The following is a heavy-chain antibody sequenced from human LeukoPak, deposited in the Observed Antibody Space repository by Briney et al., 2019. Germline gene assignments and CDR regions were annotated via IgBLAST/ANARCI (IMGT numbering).Heavy chain of an antibody. Sequence: PSETLSLTCAVSGGSISSSNWWSWVRQPPGKGLEWIGEIYHSGSTNYNPSLKSRVTISVDKSKNQFSLKLSSVTAADTAVYYCATYRSYYGDWFDPWGQGTLVTVSS. CDR1: GGSISSSNW. CDR2: IYHSGST. CDR3: ATYRSYYGDWFDP. J-gene: IGHJ5*02. V-gene: IGHV4-4*02. D-gene: IGHD4-17*01.